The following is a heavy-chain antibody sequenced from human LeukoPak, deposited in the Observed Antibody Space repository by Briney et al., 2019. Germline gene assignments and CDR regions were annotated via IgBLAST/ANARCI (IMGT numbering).Heavy chain of an antibody. D-gene: IGHD2-21*02. V-gene: IGHV4-38-2*02. CDR2: IYHSGST. J-gene: IGHJ4*02. CDR3: VTLAYCGGDCYSFDY. Sequence: SETLSLTCTVSGGSISSYYRGWIRQPPGKGLEWIGSIYHSGSTYYNPSLKSRVTISVDTSKNQFSLKLSSVTAADTAVYYCVTLAYCGGDCYSFDYWGQGTLVTVSS. CDR1: GGSISSYY.